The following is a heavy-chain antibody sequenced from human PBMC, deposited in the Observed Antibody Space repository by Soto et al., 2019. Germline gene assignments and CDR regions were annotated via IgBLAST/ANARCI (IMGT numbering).Heavy chain of an antibody. V-gene: IGHV3-23*01. J-gene: IGHJ4*02. CDR3: AKLTRKEGISGGIWSGYYNLSPYFDC. CDR1: GVTFSSFA. Sequence: GGSLRLSCAASGVTFSSFAMSWVRQAPGKGLEWVSVISGSGGNTYYADSVKGRFTISGDNSKNTLYLQMNSLRAEDTAIYYCAKLTRKEGISGGIWSGYYNLSPYFDCWGQGTLVTAPQ. CDR2: ISGSGGNT. D-gene: IGHD3-3*01.